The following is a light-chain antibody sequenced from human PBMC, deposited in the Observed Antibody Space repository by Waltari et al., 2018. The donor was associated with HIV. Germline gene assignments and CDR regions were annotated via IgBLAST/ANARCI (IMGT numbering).Light chain of an antibody. J-gene: IGLJ2*01. CDR3: CSYAGSRIHVV. CDR1: FSGVGRYDL. Sequence: QSALTQPPSVSGSPGQSLTISCTCTFSGVGRYDLVSWYQKHPGEAPKIMIYEVTKRPSGVSSRFSGSKSGNTASLTISGLQAEDEADYYCCSYAGSRIHVVFGGGTKLTVL. V-gene: IGLV2-23*02. CDR2: EVT.